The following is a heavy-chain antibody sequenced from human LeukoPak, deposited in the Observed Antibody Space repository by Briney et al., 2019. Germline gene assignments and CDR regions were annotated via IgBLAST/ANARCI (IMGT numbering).Heavy chain of an antibody. CDR2: IYYSGST. J-gene: IGHJ6*03. Sequence: SETVSLTCTVSGGSISSYYWSWIRQPPGKGLEWIGDIYYSGSTNYKPSLKSRVTISVDTSKNQFSLKLSSVTAADTAVYYCARHCSSTSCHYYYMDVWGKGTTVT. V-gene: IGHV4-59*08. CDR1: GGSISSYY. CDR3: ARHCSSTSCHYYYMDV. D-gene: IGHD2-2*01.